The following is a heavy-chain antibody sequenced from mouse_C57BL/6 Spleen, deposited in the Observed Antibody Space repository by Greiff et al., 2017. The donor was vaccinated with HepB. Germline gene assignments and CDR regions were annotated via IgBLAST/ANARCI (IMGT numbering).Heavy chain of an antibody. CDR3: ARGGMVTYWYFDV. CDR1: GFTFSDYY. D-gene: IGHD2-3*01. Sequence: EVQLVESEGGLVQPGSSMKLSCTASGFTFSDYYMAWVRQVPEKGLEWVANINYDGSSTYYLDSLKSRFIISRDNAKNILYLQMSSLKSEDTATYYCARGGMVTYWYFDVWGTGTTVTVSS. J-gene: IGHJ1*03. V-gene: IGHV5-16*01. CDR2: INYDGSST.